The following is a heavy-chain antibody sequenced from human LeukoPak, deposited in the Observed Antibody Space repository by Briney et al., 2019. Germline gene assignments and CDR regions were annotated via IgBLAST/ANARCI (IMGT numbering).Heavy chain of an antibody. D-gene: IGHD3-10*01. CDR2: INHSGST. CDR1: GGSFSGYY. J-gene: IGHJ5*02. CDR3: ASHTDDYGSGSYRFSWFDP. V-gene: IGHV4-34*01. Sequence: SETLSLTCAVYGGSFSGYYWSWIRQPPGKGLEWIGEINHSGSTNYNPSLKSRVTISVDTSKNQFSLKLSSVTAADTAVYYCASHTDDYGSGSYRFSWFDPWGQGTLVTVSS.